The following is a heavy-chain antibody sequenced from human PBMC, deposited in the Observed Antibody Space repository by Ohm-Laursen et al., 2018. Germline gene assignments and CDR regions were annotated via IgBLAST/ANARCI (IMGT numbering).Heavy chain of an antibody. V-gene: IGHV3-23*01. CDR3: ARDMVAEGY. CDR1: GFTFSSYA. J-gene: IGHJ4*02. CDR2: ISGGGGT. D-gene: IGHD5-12*01. Sequence: GSLRLSCTASGFTFSSYAMSWVRQAPGKGLEWVSAISGGGGTYYGDSVKGRFTISRDNAKNTLYLQMNSLRAEDTAVYYCARDMVAEGYWGQGTLVTVSS.